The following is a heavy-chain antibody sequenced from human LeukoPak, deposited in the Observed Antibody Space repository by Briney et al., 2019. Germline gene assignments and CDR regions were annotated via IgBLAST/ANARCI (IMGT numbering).Heavy chain of an antibody. CDR3: ASGNDYYDSSGYSPAFDI. D-gene: IGHD3-22*01. V-gene: IGHV4-59*12. Sequence: PSETLSLTCTVSGGSISSYYWSWIRQPPGKGLEWIGSIYYSGSTYYNPSLKSRVTISVDTSKNQFSLKLSSVTAADTAVYYCASGNDYYDSSGYSPAFDIWGQGTMVTVSS. CDR1: GGSISSYY. CDR2: IYYSGST. J-gene: IGHJ3*02.